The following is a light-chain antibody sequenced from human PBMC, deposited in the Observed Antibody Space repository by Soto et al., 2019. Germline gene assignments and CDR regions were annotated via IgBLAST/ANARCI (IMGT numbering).Light chain of an antibody. V-gene: IGLV2-14*03. CDR3: SSYTSSSTLSTYV. CDR2: DVS. J-gene: IGLJ1*01. CDR1: SSDVGGYNY. Sequence: QSALTQPASVSGSPGQSITISCTGTSSDVGGYNYVSWYQHHPGKAPKLMIYDVSIRPSGVSNRFSGSKSGNTASLIISGLQAEDEADYYCSSYTSSSTLSTYVFGTGTKVTVL.